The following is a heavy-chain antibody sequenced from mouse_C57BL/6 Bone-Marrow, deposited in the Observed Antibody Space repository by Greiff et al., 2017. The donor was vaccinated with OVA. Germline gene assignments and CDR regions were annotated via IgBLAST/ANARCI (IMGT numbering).Heavy chain of an antibody. V-gene: IGHV1-15*01. Sequence: QVQLQQSGAELVRPGASVTLSCKASGYTFTDYDMHWVKQTPVHGLEWIGAIDPETGGTAYNQKFKGKAILTADKSSSTAYMELRSLTSEDSAVYYCTRNYGNSDYYAMDYWGQGTSVTVSS. J-gene: IGHJ4*01. CDR1: GYTFTDYD. D-gene: IGHD2-1*01. CDR2: IDPETGGT. CDR3: TRNYGNSDYYAMDY.